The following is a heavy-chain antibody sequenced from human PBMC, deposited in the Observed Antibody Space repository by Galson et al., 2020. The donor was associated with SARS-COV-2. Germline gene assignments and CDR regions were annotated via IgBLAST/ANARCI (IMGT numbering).Heavy chain of an antibody. V-gene: IGHV1-69*01. CDR1: GGTFSSYA. D-gene: IGHD1-26*01. CDR2: IIPIFGTA. J-gene: IGHJ2*01. CDR3: ARVQVGATDYDPDWDFDL. Sequence: KISCKASGGTFSSYAISWVRQAPGQGLEWMGGIIPIFGTANYAQKFQGRVTITADESTSTAYMELSSLRSEDTAVYYCARVQVGATDYDPDWDFDLWGRGTLVTVSS.